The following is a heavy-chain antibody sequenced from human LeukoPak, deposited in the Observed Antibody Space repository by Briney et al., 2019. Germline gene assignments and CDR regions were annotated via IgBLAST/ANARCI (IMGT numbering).Heavy chain of an antibody. CDR3: AKAGGDSQCPYYYYYIDV. J-gene: IGHJ6*03. Sequence: GGSLRLSCAASGFTFSSYAMSWVRQAPGKGLEWVSAISGSGGSTYYADSVKGRFTISRDNSKNTLYLQMNSLRAEDTAVYYCAKAGGDSQCPYYYYYIDVWGKGTTVTVSS. D-gene: IGHD3-16*01. CDR1: GFTFSSYA. CDR2: ISGSGGST. V-gene: IGHV3-23*01.